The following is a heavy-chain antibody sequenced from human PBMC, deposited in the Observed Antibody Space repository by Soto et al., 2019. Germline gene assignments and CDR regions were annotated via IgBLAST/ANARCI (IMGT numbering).Heavy chain of an antibody. CDR3: ARAGWDSSSWYSDWYFDL. Sequence: SVKVSCKASGYTFTSYAMHWVRQAPGQRLEWMGWINAGNGNTKYSQKFQGRVTITRDTSASTAYMELSSLRSEDTAVYYCARAGWDSSSWYSDWYFDLWGRGTLVTVSS. D-gene: IGHD6-13*01. J-gene: IGHJ2*01. V-gene: IGHV1-3*01. CDR2: INAGNGNT. CDR1: GYTFTSYA.